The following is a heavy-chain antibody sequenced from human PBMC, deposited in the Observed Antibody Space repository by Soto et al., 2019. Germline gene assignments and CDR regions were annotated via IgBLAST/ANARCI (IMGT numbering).Heavy chain of an antibody. J-gene: IGHJ6*02. CDR2: INAGNGDT. CDR1: GYTFTSYA. CDR3: AKVPVDYAGGWYGMDV. D-gene: IGHD4-17*01. Sequence: ASVKVSCKASGYTFTSYAMHWVRQAPGQRLEWMGWINAGNGDTKYSQKFQGRVTITRDTSASTAYMELSSLRSEDTAVYYRAKVPVDYAGGWYGMDVWGQGTTVTVSS. V-gene: IGHV1-3*01.